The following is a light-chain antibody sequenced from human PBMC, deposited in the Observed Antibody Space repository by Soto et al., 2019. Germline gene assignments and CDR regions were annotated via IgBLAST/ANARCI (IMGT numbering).Light chain of an antibody. V-gene: IGLV2-23*01. CDR1: SSDVGSYNV. J-gene: IGLJ3*02. Sequence: QSALTQPASVSGSPGQSITISCTGTSSDVGSYNVVSWYQQHPGKAPKLIIYEASERPSGVSNRFSGSKSGNTASLTVSGLQAEDEATYFCCSYAGNRDFWLFGGGTKLTVL. CDR2: EAS. CDR3: CSYAGNRDFWL.